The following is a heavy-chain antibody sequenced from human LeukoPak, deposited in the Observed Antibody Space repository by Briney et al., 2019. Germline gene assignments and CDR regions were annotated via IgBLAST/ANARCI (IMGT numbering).Heavy chain of an antibody. Sequence: GGSLRLSCAASGFTFSSHSMNWVRQAPGKGLEWLSYIRSSSSTIYYADSVKGRSAISRDNAKNSLYLQMNSLRAEDTAVYYCSRDPTYYLRYGYFDYWGQGALVTVSS. CDR1: GFTFSSHS. CDR3: SRDPTYYLRYGYFDY. V-gene: IGHV3-48*04. J-gene: IGHJ4*02. CDR2: IRSSSSTI. D-gene: IGHD1-26*01.